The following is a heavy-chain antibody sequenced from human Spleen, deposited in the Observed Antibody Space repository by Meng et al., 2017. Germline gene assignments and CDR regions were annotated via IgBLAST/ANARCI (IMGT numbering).Heavy chain of an antibody. J-gene: IGHJ4*02. Sequence: GESLKISCAASGFTFSSYAMHWVRQAPGKGLEWVAVISYDGSNKYYADSVKGRFTISRDNSKNTLYLQMNSLRAEDTAVYYCARHPSPWQWLLYFDYWGQGTLVTVSS. CDR2: ISYDGSNK. V-gene: IGHV3-30*04. CDR1: GFTFSSYA. D-gene: IGHD6-19*01. CDR3: ARHPSPWQWLLYFDY.